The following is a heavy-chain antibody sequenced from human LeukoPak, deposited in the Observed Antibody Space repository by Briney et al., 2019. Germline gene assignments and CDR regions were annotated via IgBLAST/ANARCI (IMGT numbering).Heavy chain of an antibody. CDR2: INPNTGDT. V-gene: IGHV1-2*02. CDR1: GYTFTGYS. J-gene: IGHJ4*02. Sequence: ASVKVSCKASGYTFTGYSIHYVRQALGQGLEWMGWINPNTGDTKYAQKFQGRVTMTRDTSISTAYMELSRLRSDDTTVYYCARQSLRNFDYWGQGTLVTVSS. D-gene: IGHD5/OR15-5a*01. CDR3: ARQSLRNFDY.